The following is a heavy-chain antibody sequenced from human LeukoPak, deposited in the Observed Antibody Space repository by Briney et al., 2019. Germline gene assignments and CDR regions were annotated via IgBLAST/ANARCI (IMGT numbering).Heavy chain of an antibody. D-gene: IGHD2-15*01. CDR3: ARGPSGVAATAPIDY. Sequence: SETLSLTCAVYGGSFSGYYWSWIRQPPGKGLEWTGEINHSGSTNYNPSLKSRVTISVDTSKNQFSLKLSSVTAADTAVYYCARGPSGVAATAPIDYWGQGTLVTVSS. CDR2: INHSGST. V-gene: IGHV4-34*01. J-gene: IGHJ4*02. CDR1: GGSFSGYY.